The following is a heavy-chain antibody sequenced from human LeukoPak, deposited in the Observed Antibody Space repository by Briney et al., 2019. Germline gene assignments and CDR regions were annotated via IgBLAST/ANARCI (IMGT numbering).Heavy chain of an antibody. D-gene: IGHD6-19*01. CDR2: INPSGGST. V-gene: IGHV1-46*01. CDR1: GYTFTSYY. Sequence: ASVKVSCKASGYTFTSYYMHWVRQAPGQGLEWMGIINPSGGSTSYAQKFQGRVTMTRDMSTSTVYMELSSLRSEDTAVYYCWIRSSGWYERGDYWGQGTLVTVSS. J-gene: IGHJ4*02. CDR3: WIRSSGWYERGDY.